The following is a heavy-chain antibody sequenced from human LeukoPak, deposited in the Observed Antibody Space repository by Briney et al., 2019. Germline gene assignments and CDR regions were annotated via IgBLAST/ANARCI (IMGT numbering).Heavy chain of an antibody. CDR2: ISGSTGT. CDR1: GFTFSNYA. V-gene: IGHV3-23*01. Sequence: PGGSLRLSCAASGFTFSNYAMNWVRQAPGKGLEWVSLISGSTGTYYADSVKGRFSISRDNSKNTVYLQMNSLRVEDAAVYYCAKGPASAIVGATTLDYWGQGTLVTVSS. D-gene: IGHD1-26*01. J-gene: IGHJ4*02. CDR3: AKGPASAIVGATTLDY.